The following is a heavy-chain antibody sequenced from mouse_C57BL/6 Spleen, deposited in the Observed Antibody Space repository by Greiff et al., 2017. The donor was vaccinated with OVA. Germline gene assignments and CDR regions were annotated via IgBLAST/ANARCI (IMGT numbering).Heavy chain of an antibody. V-gene: IGHV1-55*01. J-gene: IGHJ3*01. Sequence: VQLQQPGAELVKPGASVKMSCKASGYTFTSYWITWVKPRPGQGLEWIGTIYPGSGHTNYTEKFKGKATLTVDTSSSTAYMQLSRLTSEDSAGYYCASYDYDGFAYWGKGTLVTVSA. CDR1: GYTFTSYW. CDR2: IYPGSGHT. D-gene: IGHD2-4*01. CDR3: ASYDYDGFAY.